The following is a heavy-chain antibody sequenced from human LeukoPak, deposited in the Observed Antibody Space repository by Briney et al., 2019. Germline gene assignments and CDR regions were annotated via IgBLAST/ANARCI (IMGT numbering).Heavy chain of an antibody. Sequence: GGSLRLSCAASGFTFSNFAMTWVRQAPGKGLEWVSDIWYNGNTYYADSVKGRFTISRDNSKSTLYLQMNSLRAEDTAVYYCAREEGVDGTSGINNWGQGTLVIVSS. CDR3: AREEGVDGTSGINN. V-gene: IGHV3-33*08. CDR1: GFTFSNFA. CDR2: IWYNGNT. D-gene: IGHD4-23*01. J-gene: IGHJ4*02.